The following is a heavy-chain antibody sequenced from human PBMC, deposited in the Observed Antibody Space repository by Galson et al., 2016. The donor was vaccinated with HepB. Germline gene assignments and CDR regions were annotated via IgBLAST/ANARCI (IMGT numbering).Heavy chain of an antibody. J-gene: IGHJ4*02. Sequence: SLRLSCAASGFTLSSCGMYWVRQAPGKGLEWVAVISDDGSNKMYADSVKGRFTISRDNSKNTLYLQMNSLRLGDTAMYYCAKVGSIAARPDYSDSWGQGTLVTVSS. V-gene: IGHV3-30*18. CDR3: AKVGSIAARPDYSDS. D-gene: IGHD6-6*01. CDR1: GFTLSSCG. CDR2: ISDDGSNK.